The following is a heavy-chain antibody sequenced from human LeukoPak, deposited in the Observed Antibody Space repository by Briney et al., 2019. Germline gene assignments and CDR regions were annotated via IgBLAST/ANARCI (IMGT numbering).Heavy chain of an antibody. D-gene: IGHD3-16*02. V-gene: IGHV3-30-3*01. CDR2: ISYDGSNK. Sequence: GGSLRLSCAASGFTFSSYAMHWVRQAPGKGLEGVAVISYDGSNKYYADSVKGRFTISRDNSKNTLYLQMNSLRAEDTAVYYCASGVNYDYVWGSYRPLDYWGQGTLVTVSS. CDR3: ASGVNYDYVWGSYRPLDY. CDR1: GFTFSSYA. J-gene: IGHJ4*02.